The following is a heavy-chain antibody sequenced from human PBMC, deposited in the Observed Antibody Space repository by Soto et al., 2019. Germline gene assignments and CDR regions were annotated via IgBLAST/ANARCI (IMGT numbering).Heavy chain of an antibody. Sequence: EVQLLESGGGLVQPGGSLRLSCAASGFTFNSYAITWVRQAPGKGLEWVSAISATGGTTYYADSVKGRFTISRDNSKITLYLQMSSLRAEDTAVYYCAKERVSMITWGWYFDYGGQGTLVTVSS. CDR2: ISATGGTT. D-gene: IGHD3-16*01. J-gene: IGHJ4*02. V-gene: IGHV3-23*01. CDR1: GFTFNSYA. CDR3: AKERVSMITWGWYFDY.